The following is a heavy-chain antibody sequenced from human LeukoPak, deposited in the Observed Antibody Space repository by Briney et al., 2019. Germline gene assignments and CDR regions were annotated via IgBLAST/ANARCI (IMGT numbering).Heavy chain of an antibody. V-gene: IGHV4-39*01. Sequence: SETLSLTCTVSGDSVSGISFYWSWIRQPPGKGLEWIGSIYYSGSTYYNPSLKSRVTISVDTSKNQFSLKLSSVTAADTAVYYCARTIYSSGWKFDPWGQGTLVTVSS. CDR3: ARTIYSSGWKFDP. CDR1: GDSVSGISFY. D-gene: IGHD6-19*01. J-gene: IGHJ5*02. CDR2: IYYSGST.